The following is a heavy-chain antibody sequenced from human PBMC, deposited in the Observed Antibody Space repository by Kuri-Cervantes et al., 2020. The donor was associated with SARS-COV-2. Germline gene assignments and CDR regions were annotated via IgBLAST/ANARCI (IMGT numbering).Heavy chain of an antibody. D-gene: IGHD1-14*01. V-gene: IGHV4-30-4*07. CDR1: GGSISSGGYS. Sequence: SETLSLTCAVSGGSISSGGYSWSWIRQPPGKGLEWIGYIYYSGSTYYNPSLKSRVTISVDTSKNQFSLKLSSVTAADTAVYYCARRYIPNWFDPWGQGTLVTVSS. J-gene: IGHJ5*02. CDR3: ARRYIPNWFDP. CDR2: IYYSGST.